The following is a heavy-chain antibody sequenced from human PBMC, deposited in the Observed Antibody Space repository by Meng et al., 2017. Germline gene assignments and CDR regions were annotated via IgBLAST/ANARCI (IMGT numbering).Heavy chain of an antibody. J-gene: IGHJ4*02. V-gene: IGHV3-23*01. Sequence: GESLKISFAASGFTFSSYAMSWVRQAPGKGLEWVSASSGSGGSTFYADSVKGRFTISRDNSKNTLYLQMNSLRAEDTAVYYCAKDRAPPAVTRENPYWGQGTRVTFAS. CDR2: SSGSGGST. CDR1: GFTFSSYA. CDR3: AKDRAPPAVTRENPY. D-gene: IGHD4-17*01.